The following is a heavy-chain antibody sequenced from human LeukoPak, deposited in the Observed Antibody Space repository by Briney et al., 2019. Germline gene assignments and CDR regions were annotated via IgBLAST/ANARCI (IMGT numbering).Heavy chain of an antibody. CDR2: INHSGST. D-gene: IGHD5-18*01. CDR1: GGSFSGYY. CDR3: ARGRGYSYGLID. J-gene: IGHJ4*02. Sequence: SETLSLTCAVYGGSFSGYYWSWIRQPPGKGLEWIGEINHSGSTNHNPSLKSRVTISVDTSKNQFSLKLSSVTAADTAVYYCARGRGYSYGLIDWGQGTLVTVSS. V-gene: IGHV4-34*01.